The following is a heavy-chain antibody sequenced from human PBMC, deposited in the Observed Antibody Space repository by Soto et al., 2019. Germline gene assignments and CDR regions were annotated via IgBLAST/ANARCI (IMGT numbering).Heavy chain of an antibody. Sequence: QVQLVQSGAEEKKPGASVKLSCKASGYTFSGYVMHWVRQAPGQGLEWMGCINVGNGNTRYSEGLQGGVSITRDTSANTVFLELSNLRSEDAAVYYCARDRGEYDDGLDVWGQGTTVIVSS. CDR2: INVGNGNT. J-gene: IGHJ6*02. CDR3: ARDRGEYDDGLDV. D-gene: IGHD3-16*01. V-gene: IGHV1-3*05. CDR1: GYTFSGYV.